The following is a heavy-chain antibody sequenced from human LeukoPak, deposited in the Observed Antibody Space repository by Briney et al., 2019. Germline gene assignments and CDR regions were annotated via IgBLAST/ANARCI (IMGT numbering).Heavy chain of an antibody. Sequence: TSETLSLTCTVSGGSISSYYWSWIRQPPGKGLEWIGYIHYSGSTNYNPSGSTNYNPSLKSRVTISVDTFKNQFSLELNSVTAADTAVYYCARNGYYCIDVWGRGTTVTVSS. CDR1: GGSISSYY. CDR3: ARNGYYCIDV. J-gene: IGHJ6*03. V-gene: IGHV4-59*12. CDR2: IHYSGSTNYNPSGST. D-gene: IGHD2-8*01.